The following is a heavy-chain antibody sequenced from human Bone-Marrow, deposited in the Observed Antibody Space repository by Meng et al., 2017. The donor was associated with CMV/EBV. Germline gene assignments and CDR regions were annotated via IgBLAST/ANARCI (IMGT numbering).Heavy chain of an antibody. V-gene: IGHV4-59*12. CDR1: GGSISSYY. J-gene: IGHJ4*02. D-gene: IGHD6-19*01. Sequence: SETLSLTCTVSGGSISSYYWSWIRQPPGKGLEWIGHIDYSGSTNYNPSLKSRVTISVDTSNNQFTLKLSSVTAVDTAVYYCATAVAADSFDYWGQGTLVTVSS. CDR3: ATAVAADSFDY. CDR2: IDYSGST.